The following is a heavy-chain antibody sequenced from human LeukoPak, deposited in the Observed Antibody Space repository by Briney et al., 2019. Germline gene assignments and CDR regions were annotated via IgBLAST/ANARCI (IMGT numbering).Heavy chain of an antibody. CDR3: ARRINYYDSSGYYYVRYFDS. CDR1: GFTFSSYW. D-gene: IGHD3-22*01. V-gene: IGHV3-74*01. Sequence: PGGSLRLSCAASGFTFSSYWMYWVRQAPGKGPVWVARTNTDGGSLNYADSVKGRFTISRDNAKNTLYLQMNSLGAEDTAVYYCARRINYYDSSGYYYVRYFDSWGQGTLVAVSS. CDR2: TNTDGGSL. J-gene: IGHJ4*02.